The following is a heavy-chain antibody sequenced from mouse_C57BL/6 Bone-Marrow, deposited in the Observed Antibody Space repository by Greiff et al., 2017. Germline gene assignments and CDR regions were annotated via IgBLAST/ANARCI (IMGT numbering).Heavy chain of an antibody. CDR1: GFTFSSYG. CDR3: ARHRDSSGYVRFAY. J-gene: IGHJ3*01. V-gene: IGHV5-6*01. Sequence: EVHLVESGGDLVKPGGSLKLSCAASGFTFSSYGMSWVRQTPDKRLEWVATISSGGSYTYYPDSVKGRFTISRDNAKNTLYLQMSSLKSEDTAMYYCARHRDSSGYVRFAYWGQGTLVTVSA. CDR2: ISSGGSYT. D-gene: IGHD3-2*02.